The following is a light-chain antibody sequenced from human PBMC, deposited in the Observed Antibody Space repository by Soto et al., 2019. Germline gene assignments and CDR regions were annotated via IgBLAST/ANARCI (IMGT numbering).Light chain of an antibody. CDR2: GAS. CDR3: QQYGSPWT. CDR1: QSVSSSY. Sequence: EIVSTQSPGTLSLSPGERATLSCRASQSVSSSYLAWYQQKPGQAPRLLIYGASSRATGVPDRFSGSGSGTDFTLTISRLEPEDFAVYYCQQYGSPWTFGQGTKVDIK. J-gene: IGKJ1*01. V-gene: IGKV3-20*01.